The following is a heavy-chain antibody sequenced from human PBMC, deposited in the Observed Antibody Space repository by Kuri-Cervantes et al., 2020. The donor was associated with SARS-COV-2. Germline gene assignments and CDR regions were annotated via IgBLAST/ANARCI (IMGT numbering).Heavy chain of an antibody. Sequence: SVKVFCKASGGTFSSYAISWVRQAPGQGLEWMGGIIPIFGTANYAQKFQGRVTITADKSTSTAYTELSSLRSEDTAVYYCARSGYSYGNDYWGQGTLVTVSS. CDR2: IIPIFGTA. D-gene: IGHD5-18*01. V-gene: IGHV1-69*06. CDR3: ARSGYSYGNDY. CDR1: GGTFSSYA. J-gene: IGHJ4*02.